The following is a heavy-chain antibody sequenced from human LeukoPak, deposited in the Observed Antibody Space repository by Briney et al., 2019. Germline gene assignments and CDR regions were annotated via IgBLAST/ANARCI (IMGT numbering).Heavy chain of an antibody. J-gene: IGHJ5*02. CDR2: IIPIFGTA. CDR1: GGTFSSYA. V-gene: IGHV1-69*01. D-gene: IGHD3-10*01. CDR3: ARAHPPGWFGELVINWFDP. Sequence: GSSVKVSCKASGGTFSSYAISWVRQAPGQGLEWMGGIIPIFGTANYAQKFQGRVTITADESTSTAYMELSSLRSEDTAVYYCARAHPPGWFGELVINWFDPWGQGTLVTVSS.